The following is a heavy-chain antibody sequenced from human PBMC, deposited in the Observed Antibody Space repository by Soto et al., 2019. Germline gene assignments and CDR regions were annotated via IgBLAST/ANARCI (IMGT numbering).Heavy chain of an antibody. V-gene: IGHV4-59*01. CDR1: GGSISNYH. CDR2: MYFGGST. D-gene: IGHD3-16*01. Sequence: LSETLSLTCTVSGGSISNYHWSWIRQPPGKGLEWIGYMYFGGSTNYNPSLKSRVTISADTPKNQLSLKLRSVTAADTAVYYCARWGSGWYNFDFWGQGILVTVS. J-gene: IGHJ4*02. CDR3: ARWGSGWYNFDF.